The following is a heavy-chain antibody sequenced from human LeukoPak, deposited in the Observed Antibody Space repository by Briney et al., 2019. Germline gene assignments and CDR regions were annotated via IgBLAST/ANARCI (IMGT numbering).Heavy chain of an antibody. CDR2: IYYSGST. Sequence: PSETLSLTCTVSGGSISSYYWSWIRQPPGKGLEWIGYIYYSGSTNYNPSLKSRVTISVDTSKNQFSLKLSSVTAADTAVYYCARGPSGSGDAFDIWGQGTMDTVSS. D-gene: IGHD1-14*01. J-gene: IGHJ3*02. CDR3: ARGPSGSGDAFDI. V-gene: IGHV4-59*01. CDR1: GGSISSYY.